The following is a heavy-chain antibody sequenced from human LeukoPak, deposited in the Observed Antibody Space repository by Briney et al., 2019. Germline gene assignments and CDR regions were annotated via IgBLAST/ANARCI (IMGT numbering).Heavy chain of an antibody. V-gene: IGHV3-23*01. CDR2: IGGRGGST. J-gene: IGHJ4*02. CDR1: GFTFSDYG. CDR3: ARDRYFDGGYFDY. Sequence: GGSLRLSCAASGFTFSDYGMSWVRQAPGKGLEWVSTIGGRGGSTYYADSVKGRFTISRDNSKNTLYLQMNSLRAEDTAVYYCARDRYFDGGYFDYWGQGTLVTVSS. D-gene: IGHD3-9*01.